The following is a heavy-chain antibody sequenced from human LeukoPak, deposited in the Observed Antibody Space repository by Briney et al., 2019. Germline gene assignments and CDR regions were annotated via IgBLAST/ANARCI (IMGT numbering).Heavy chain of an antibody. Sequence: GASVKVSCKASGYTFTSYDISWVRQAPGQGLEWMGWISAYNDNTYYAQRVQGRVTMTTDMYTTTAYMELKSLRYDDTAVYYCARDKGLGGKYYDYFYGMDAWGQGTTVTVSS. CDR3: ARDKGLGGKYYDYFYGMDA. CDR2: ISAYNDNT. V-gene: IGHV1-18*01. J-gene: IGHJ6*02. CDR1: GYTFTSYD. D-gene: IGHD1-1*01.